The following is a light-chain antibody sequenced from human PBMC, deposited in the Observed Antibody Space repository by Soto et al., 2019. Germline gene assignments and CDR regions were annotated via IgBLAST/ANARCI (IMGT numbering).Light chain of an antibody. CDR3: QQYGNLPLT. CDR2: DAS. Sequence: DILLTQSPSSLSASVGDSVTITCQASQDIGNYLSWYQQKLGKAPKLLIYDASNFETGVPSKFSGSGSVTDFTFTISSLQPEDCVTYYCQQYGNLPLTFGGGTKVEFK. V-gene: IGKV1-33*01. CDR1: QDIGNY. J-gene: IGKJ4*01.